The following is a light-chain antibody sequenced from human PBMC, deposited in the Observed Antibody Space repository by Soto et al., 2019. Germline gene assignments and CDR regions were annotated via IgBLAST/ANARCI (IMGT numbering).Light chain of an antibody. CDR3: QQYGSSQWT. V-gene: IGKV3-20*01. J-gene: IGKJ1*01. CDR1: QSVSSS. Sequence: EIVMTQSAATISVSPGERATLSCRASQSVSSSLAWYQQKPGQAPRLLIYGASSRATGIPDRFSGSGSGTDFTLTISRLEPEDFAVYYCQQYGSSQWTFGQGTKVDIK. CDR2: GAS.